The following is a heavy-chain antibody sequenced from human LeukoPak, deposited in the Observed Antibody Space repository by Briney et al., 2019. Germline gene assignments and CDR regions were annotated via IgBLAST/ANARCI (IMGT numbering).Heavy chain of an antibody. CDR1: GFTFSSYW. CDR2: INSDGSST. J-gene: IGHJ4*02. Sequence: GGSLRLSCAASGFTFSSYWMHWVRQGPGKGLVWVSRINSDGSSTIYADSVKGRFTISRDNAKNTLYLQMNSLRVEDTAVYYCYWEGSWGQGTLVTVSS. CDR3: YWEGS. V-gene: IGHV3-74*01. D-gene: IGHD1-26*01.